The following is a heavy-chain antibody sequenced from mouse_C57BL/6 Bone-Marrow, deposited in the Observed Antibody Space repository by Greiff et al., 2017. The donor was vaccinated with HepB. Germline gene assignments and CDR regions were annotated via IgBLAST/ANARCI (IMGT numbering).Heavy chain of an antibody. D-gene: IGHD4-1*01. CDR3: AVQLTGTRDYAMDD. Sequence: VKLVDSGPGLVAPSQSLSITCTVSGFSFTSYGVDWVRQPPGKGLEWLGVIWGGGSTNYNAALMSRLSISKDNTKSQVFLKMNSLQTDDTAMYYCAVQLTGTRDYAMDDWGQGTSVTVSS. J-gene: IGHJ4*01. CDR1: GFSFTSYG. CDR2: IWGGGST. V-gene: IGHV2-9*01.